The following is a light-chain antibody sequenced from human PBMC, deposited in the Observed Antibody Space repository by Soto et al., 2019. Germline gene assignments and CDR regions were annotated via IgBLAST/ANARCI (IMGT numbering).Light chain of an antibody. CDR1: QDISNY. CDR3: QQYDNHPIT. V-gene: IGKV1-33*01. J-gene: IGKJ5*01. Sequence: DIQMTQSPSSLSASVGDRVTITCQASQDISNYLNWYQQKPGKAPKLLIYDASNLETGVPSRFSGSGSGTDFTVTISSLQPQDIATYYCQQYDNHPITFGHGTRLEIK. CDR2: DAS.